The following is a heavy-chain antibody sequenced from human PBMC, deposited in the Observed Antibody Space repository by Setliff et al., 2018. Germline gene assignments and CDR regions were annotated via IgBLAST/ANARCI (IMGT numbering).Heavy chain of an antibody. CDR2: INHSGST. V-gene: IGHV4-34*01. CDR1: GGSFSGYY. J-gene: IGHJ5*02. Sequence: TSETLSLTCAVYGGSFSGYYWSWIRQPPGKGLEWIGEINHSGSTYYNPSLKSRVTISVDTSKNQFSLKLSSVTAADTATYYCARAGPTVTFFRVLVISWWDPWGQGSLVTVSS. D-gene: IGHD3-3*01. CDR3: ARAGPTVTFFRVLVISWWDP.